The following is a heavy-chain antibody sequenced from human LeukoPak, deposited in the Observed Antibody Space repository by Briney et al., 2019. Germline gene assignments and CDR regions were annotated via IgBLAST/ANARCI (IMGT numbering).Heavy chain of an antibody. CDR2: ISGGDIST. D-gene: IGHD5-18*01. Sequence: GGSLRLSCAASGFTFSHSAMSWVRQAPGKGLEWVSNISGGDISTYYADSVKGRFTISRDNSKNTLYLQMNSLRADDTAVYYCARQANTPIFIWSFTDYWGQGTLVTVSS. V-gene: IGHV3-23*01. J-gene: IGHJ4*02. CDR1: GFTFSHSA. CDR3: ARQANTPIFIWSFTDY.